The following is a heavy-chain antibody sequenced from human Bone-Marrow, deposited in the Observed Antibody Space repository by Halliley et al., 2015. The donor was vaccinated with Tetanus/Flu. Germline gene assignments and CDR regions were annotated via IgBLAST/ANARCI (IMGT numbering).Heavy chain of an antibody. J-gene: IGHJ6*02. D-gene: IGHD2-2*01. CDR3: ARDVSCSGTTCSYDYYGLDV. V-gene: IGHV3-43*01. Sequence: YTDSVKGRFTISRDNSKNSLFLQMNRLRVEDTALYFCARDVSCSGTTCSYDYYGLDVWGQGTTVTVSS.